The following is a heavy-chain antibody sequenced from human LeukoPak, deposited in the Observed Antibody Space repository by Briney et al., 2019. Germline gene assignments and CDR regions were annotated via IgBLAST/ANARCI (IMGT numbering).Heavy chain of an antibody. D-gene: IGHD2-2*01. CDR3: AKDGQDIVVVPAAMGSTYLDP. CDR1: GFTFSKYG. Sequence: PGRTLRLSCAASGFTFSKYGMSWVRQAPGKGLEWVSAISGSGGSTFYADSVKGRFIISRDNSKNTLHLQMNSLRAEDTAVYYCAKDGQDIVVVPAAMGSTYLDPWGQGTLVTVSS. CDR2: ISGSGGST. J-gene: IGHJ5*02. V-gene: IGHV3-23*01.